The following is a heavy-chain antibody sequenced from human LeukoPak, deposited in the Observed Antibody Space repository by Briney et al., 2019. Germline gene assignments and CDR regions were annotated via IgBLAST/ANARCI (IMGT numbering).Heavy chain of an antibody. Sequence: PSETLSLTCAVYGGSFSGYYWSWIRQPPGKGLEWIGYIYYSGSTYYNPSLKSRVTISVDTSKNQFSLKLSSVTAADTAVYYCASQSPYGDYDFNYWGQGTLVTVSS. V-gene: IGHV4-30-4*08. CDR1: GGSFSGYY. CDR2: IYYSGST. D-gene: IGHD4-17*01. CDR3: ASQSPYGDYDFNY. J-gene: IGHJ4*02.